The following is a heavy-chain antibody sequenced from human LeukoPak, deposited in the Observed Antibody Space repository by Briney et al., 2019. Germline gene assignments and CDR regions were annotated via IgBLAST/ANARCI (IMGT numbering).Heavy chain of an antibody. CDR1: GYTFTSYA. V-gene: IGHV1-69*04. Sequence: SVKVSCKASGYTFTSYAISWVRQAPGQGLEWMGRIIAILGIANYAQKFQGRVTITADKSTSTAYMELSSLRSEDTAVYYCARDLPRIVVVVAATRALDPWGQGTLVTVSS. CDR2: IIAILGIA. CDR3: ARDLPRIVVVVAATRALDP. D-gene: IGHD2-15*01. J-gene: IGHJ5*02.